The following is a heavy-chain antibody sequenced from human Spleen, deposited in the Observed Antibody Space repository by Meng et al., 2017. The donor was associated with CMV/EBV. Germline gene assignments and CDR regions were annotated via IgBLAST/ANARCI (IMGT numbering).Heavy chain of an antibody. CDR2: INPNNRGT. CDR1: GYAFTGYY. CDR3: ARDSTGWYSWFDP. J-gene: IGHJ5*02. V-gene: IGHV1-2*02. D-gene: IGHD6-19*01. Sequence: ASVKVSCKASGYAFTGYYVHWVRQAPGQGLEWMGWINPNNRGTNYALKFQGRVTMTRDTSISTAYMELSRLRSDDTAVYYCARDSTGWYSWFDPWGQGTLVTVSS.